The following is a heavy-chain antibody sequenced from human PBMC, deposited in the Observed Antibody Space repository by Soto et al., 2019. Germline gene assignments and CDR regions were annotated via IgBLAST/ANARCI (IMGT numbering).Heavy chain of an antibody. V-gene: IGHV3-15*01. CDR3: TTDYEYYYYGMDV. D-gene: IGHD3-16*01. CDR1: GFTFSNAW. CDR2: IKSKTDGGTT. Sequence: GSLRLSCAASGFTFSNAWMSWVRQAPGKGLEWVGRIKSKTDGGTTDYAAPVKGRFTISRDDSKNTLYLQMNSLKTEDTAVYYCTTDYEYYYYGMDVWGQGTTVTVSS. J-gene: IGHJ6*02.